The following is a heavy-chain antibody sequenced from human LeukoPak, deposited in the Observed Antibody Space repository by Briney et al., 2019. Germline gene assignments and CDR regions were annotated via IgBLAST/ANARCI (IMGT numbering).Heavy chain of an antibody. CDR3: ARDFAYSSSHPGDY. D-gene: IGHD6-6*01. V-gene: IGHV3-30*04. J-gene: IGHJ4*02. Sequence: QPGGSLRLSCAASGFTFSSNAMHWVRQAPGKGLEWVAVISYDGSNKYYADSVKGRFTISRDNSKNTLYLQMNSLRAEDTAVYYCARDFAYSSSHPGDYWGQGTLVTVSS. CDR1: GFTFSSNA. CDR2: ISYDGSNK.